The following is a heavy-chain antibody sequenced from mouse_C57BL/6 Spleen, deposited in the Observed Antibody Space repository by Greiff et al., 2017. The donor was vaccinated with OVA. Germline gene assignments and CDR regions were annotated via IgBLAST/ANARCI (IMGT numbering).Heavy chain of an antibody. D-gene: IGHD2-4*01. Sequence: VQLQESGPELVKPGASVKISCKASGYAFSSSWMNWVKQRPGKGLEWIGRIYPGDGDTNYNGKFKGKATLTADKSSSTAYMQLSSLTSEDSAVYFCARWDDYEGDYWGQGTTLTVSS. CDR2: IYPGDGDT. J-gene: IGHJ2*01. V-gene: IGHV1-82*01. CDR3: ARWDDYEGDY. CDR1: GYAFSSSW.